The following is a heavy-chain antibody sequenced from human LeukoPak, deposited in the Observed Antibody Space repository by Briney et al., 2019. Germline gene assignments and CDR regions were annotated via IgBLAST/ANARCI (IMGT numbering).Heavy chain of an antibody. CDR3: ASPFYYGSRVPGF. V-gene: IGHV1-46*01. CDR1: GYTFTSYY. D-gene: IGHD3-22*01. J-gene: IGHJ4*02. CDR2: INPSGGST. Sequence: ASVKVSCKASGYTFTSYYMHWVRQAPGQGLEWMGIINPSGGSTSYAQKFQGRVTMTRDMSTSTVYMELSSLRSEDTAVYYRASPFYYGSRVPGFWGQGTLVTVSS.